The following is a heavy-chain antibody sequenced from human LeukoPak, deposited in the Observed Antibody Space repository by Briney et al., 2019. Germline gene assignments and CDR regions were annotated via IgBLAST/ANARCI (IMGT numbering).Heavy chain of an antibody. Sequence: PGGSLRLSCAVSGLTVSSNYMSWVRQAPGKGLEWVSVIYTGGSTYYAESVKGRFTISRDNSRNTLYLQMNSLRAEDTAVYYCASVRSAPSWYFGVWGRGTLVAVSS. CDR2: IYTGGST. CDR1: GLTVSSNY. CDR3: ASVRSAPSWYFGV. D-gene: IGHD6-6*01. V-gene: IGHV3-66*01. J-gene: IGHJ2*01.